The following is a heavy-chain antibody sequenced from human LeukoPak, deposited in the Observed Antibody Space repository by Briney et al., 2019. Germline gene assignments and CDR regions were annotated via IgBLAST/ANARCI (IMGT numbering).Heavy chain of an antibody. D-gene: IGHD3-10*01. CDR3: AGVLGVRDLAYFDY. Sequence: PGGSLRLSCAASGFNFTNYNMNWVRQAPGKGLEWVSSIHSSSGSIYYADSLKGRFTISRDNAKNSLYLQMNSLRAEDTAVYYCAGVLGVRDLAYFDYWGHGTLVTVSS. V-gene: IGHV3-21*01. CDR2: IHSSSGSI. J-gene: IGHJ4*01. CDR1: GFNFTNYN.